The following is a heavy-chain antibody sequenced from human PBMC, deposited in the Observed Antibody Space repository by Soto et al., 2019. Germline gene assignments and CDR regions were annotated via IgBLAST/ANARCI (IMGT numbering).Heavy chain of an antibody. V-gene: IGHV3-48*04. J-gene: IGHJ4*01. CDR1: GFTFSNYG. Sequence: EVQLVESGGGLVQPGGSLRLSCAASGFTFSNYGMNWARQAPGRGLEWVTHINAPGETKSYSDSVKGRFTISRDDAKKSLDPAMNRLTADGPGKNFLAKNPEGLNHFDYWGQGTLVTVSS. CDR3: AKNPEGLNHFDY. CDR2: INAPGETK.